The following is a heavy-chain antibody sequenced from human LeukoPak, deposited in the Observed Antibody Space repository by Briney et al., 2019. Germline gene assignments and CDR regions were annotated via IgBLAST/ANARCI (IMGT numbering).Heavy chain of an antibody. CDR2: IWYDGSNK. D-gene: IGHD6-13*01. J-gene: IGHJ6*03. CDR3: AKDNHNIAAAEGYYYYYYMDV. V-gene: IGHV3-33*06. CDR1: GFTFSSYG. Sequence: GGSLRLSCAASGFTFSSYGMHWVRQAPGKGQEWVAVIWYDGSNKYYADFVKGRFTISRDNSKNTLYLQMNSLRAEDTAVYYCAKDNHNIAAAEGYYYYYYMDVWGKGTTVTVSS.